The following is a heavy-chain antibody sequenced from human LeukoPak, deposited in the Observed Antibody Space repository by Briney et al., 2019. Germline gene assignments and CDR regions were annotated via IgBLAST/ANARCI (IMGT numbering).Heavy chain of an antibody. CDR1: GLTFSSYA. J-gene: IGHJ3*01. CDR2: ISGSGGTT. CDR3: AKGGRWDYYDSSH. D-gene: IGHD3-22*01. Sequence: GGSLRLSCAASGLTFSSYAVTWVRQAPGKGLEWVSGISGSGGTTYYADSVKGRFTISRDNSKNTLYLQMNSLRVEDTAVYYCAKGGRWDYYDSSHWGQGTMVTVSS. V-gene: IGHV3-23*01.